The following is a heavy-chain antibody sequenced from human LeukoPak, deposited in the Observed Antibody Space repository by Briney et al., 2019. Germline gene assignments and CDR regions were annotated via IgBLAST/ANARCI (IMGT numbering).Heavy chain of an antibody. Sequence: GGSLRLSCAASGFTFSHYEMNWVRQAPGKGLEWVALISYDGSNKYFADSVKGRFTISRDNSKNTLYLQMNSLRADDTAVYYCAGELLNWFDPWGQGTLVTVSS. CDR2: ISYDGSNK. CDR1: GFTFSHYE. D-gene: IGHD1-26*01. J-gene: IGHJ5*02. V-gene: IGHV3-30*19. CDR3: AGELLNWFDP.